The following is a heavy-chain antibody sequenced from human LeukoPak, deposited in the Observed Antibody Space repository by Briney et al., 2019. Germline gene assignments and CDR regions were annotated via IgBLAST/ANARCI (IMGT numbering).Heavy chain of an antibody. Sequence: SETLSLTCTVSGGSISSYYWSWIRQPPGKGLEWIGYIYYSGSTNYNPSLKSRVTISVDTSKNLFSLKLSSVTAADTAVYYCARDPGPPLGAFDIWGQGTMVTVSS. CDR2: IYYSGST. D-gene: IGHD3-3*02. CDR1: GGSISSYY. J-gene: IGHJ3*02. V-gene: IGHV4-59*12. CDR3: ARDPGPPLGAFDI.